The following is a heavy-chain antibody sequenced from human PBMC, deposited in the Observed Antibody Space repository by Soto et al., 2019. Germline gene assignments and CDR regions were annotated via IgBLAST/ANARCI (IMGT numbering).Heavy chain of an antibody. CDR2: INPNSGGT. J-gene: IGHJ5*02. D-gene: IGHD3-10*01. Sequence: ASVKVSCKASGYTFTGYYMHWVRQAPGQGLEWMGWINPNSGGTNYAQKFQGWVTMTRDTSISTAYMELSRLRSDDTAVYYCARDKFPSGARAIPGPFAPWGQGTLVTVSS. CDR1: GYTFTGYY. V-gene: IGHV1-2*04. CDR3: ARDKFPSGARAIPGPFAP.